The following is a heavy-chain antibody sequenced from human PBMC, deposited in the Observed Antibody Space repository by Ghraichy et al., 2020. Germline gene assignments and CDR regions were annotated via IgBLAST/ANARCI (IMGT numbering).Heavy chain of an antibody. CDR2: ISHDGSNE. Sequence: GGSLRLSCAASGSTFSNYGMHWVRQAPGKGLEWVAVISHDGSNEYYADSVKGRFTISRDNSKKTLYLQMSSLRAEDTAVYYCAKDWRGSGSLALNWYLDLWGRGTLVTVSS. V-gene: IGHV3-30*18. J-gene: IGHJ2*01. CDR3: AKDWRGSGSLALNWYLDL. D-gene: IGHD3-3*01. CDR1: GSTFSNYG.